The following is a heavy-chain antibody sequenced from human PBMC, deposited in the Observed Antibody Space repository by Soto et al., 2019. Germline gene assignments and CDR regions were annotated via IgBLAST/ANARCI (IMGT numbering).Heavy chain of an antibody. Sequence: SETLSLTCTVSGGSISSYYWSWIRQPPGKGLEWIGYIYYSGSTNYNPSLKSRVTISVDTSKNQFSLKLSSVTAADTAVYYCARALNPGGDMDAWGQGPTVTVS. CDR2: IYYSGST. D-gene: IGHD3-10*01. V-gene: IGHV4-59*01. J-gene: IGHJ6*02. CDR3: ARALNPGGDMDA. CDR1: GGSISSYY.